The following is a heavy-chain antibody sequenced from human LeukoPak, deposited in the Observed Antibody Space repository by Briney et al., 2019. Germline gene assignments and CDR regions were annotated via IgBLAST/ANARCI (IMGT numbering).Heavy chain of an antibody. CDR1: GGTFSSYA. V-gene: IGHV1-69*13. D-gene: IGHD6-19*01. CDR3: ARAARSSGWYTHPRYYYGMDV. Sequence: SVKVSCKASGGTFSSYAISWVRQAPGQGLEWIGGIIPIFGTANYAQKFQGRVTITADESTSTAYMELSSLRSEDTAVYYCARAARSSGWYTHPRYYYGMDVWGQGTTVTVSS. CDR2: IIPIFGTA. J-gene: IGHJ6*02.